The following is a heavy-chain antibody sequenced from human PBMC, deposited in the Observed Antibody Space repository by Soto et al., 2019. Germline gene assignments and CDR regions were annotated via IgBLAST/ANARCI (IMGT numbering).Heavy chain of an antibody. CDR2: INPNSGGT. Sequence: ASVKVSCKASGYTFTGYYMHWVRQAPGQGLEWMGRINPNSGGTNYAQKFQGWVTMTRDTSISTAYMELSRLRSDDTAVYYCARGEDTAMVYYYYYYGMDVWGQGTTVTVSS. J-gene: IGHJ6*02. CDR1: GYTFTGYY. D-gene: IGHD5-18*01. CDR3: ARGEDTAMVYYYYYYGMDV. V-gene: IGHV1-2*04.